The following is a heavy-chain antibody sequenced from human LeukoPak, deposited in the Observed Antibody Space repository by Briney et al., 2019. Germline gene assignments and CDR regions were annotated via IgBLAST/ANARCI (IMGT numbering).Heavy chain of an antibody. D-gene: IGHD3-3*01. V-gene: IGHV1-18*01. CDR2: ISTYDGNA. J-gene: IGHJ6*02. Sequence: ASVKVSCKASGYSFTSYGITWVRQAPGQGLEWVGWISTYDGNANYAQKLQGRVTMTTDTSTITAYMELRSLRSDDTAVYYCARDVRFLEWLLSTPRYYYYGMDVWGQGTTVTVSS. CDR1: GYSFTSYG. CDR3: ARDVRFLEWLLSTPRYYYYGMDV.